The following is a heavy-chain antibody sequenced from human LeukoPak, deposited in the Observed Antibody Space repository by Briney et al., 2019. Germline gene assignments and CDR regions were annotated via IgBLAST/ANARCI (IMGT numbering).Heavy chain of an antibody. CDR3: ARVGSRGYSGYDAAAFDI. J-gene: IGHJ3*02. CDR2: INHLGSA. Sequence: SETLSLTRSVSGYSITSTSFWAWIRQTPGKGLEWIGSINHLGSAYYNPSLESRVTISVDTSKNHFSLNLKSVTAADTAVYYCARVGSRGYSGYDAAAFDIWGQGTMVTVSS. CDR1: GYSITSTSF. V-gene: IGHV4-38-2*02. D-gene: IGHD5-12*01.